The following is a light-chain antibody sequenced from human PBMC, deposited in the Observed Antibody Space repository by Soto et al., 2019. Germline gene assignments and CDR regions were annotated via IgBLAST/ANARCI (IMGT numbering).Light chain of an antibody. Sequence: ELVMTQSPGTLSVSPGERVTLSCRASQSVSNALAWYQQKPGQAPRLLIYGASTRATGIPARFSGTGSGTEFTLTISSLQSEDFAVYFCQHYNDWPYTFGQGTKVDIK. CDR3: QHYNDWPYT. J-gene: IGKJ2*01. CDR2: GAS. V-gene: IGKV3-15*01. CDR1: QSVSNA.